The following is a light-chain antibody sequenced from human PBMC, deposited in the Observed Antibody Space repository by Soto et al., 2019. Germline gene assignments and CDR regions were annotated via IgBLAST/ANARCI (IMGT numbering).Light chain of an antibody. CDR3: AAWDDSLSGVV. Sequence: QSVLTQPPSASGTPGQRVTISCSGSSSNIGSNYVYWYQQLPGTAPKLLIYRNDQRPSGVPDRFSGSKSGTSASRAISGLRYDDEADYYCAAWDDSLSGVVFGGGTKLTVL. CDR2: RND. J-gene: IGLJ3*02. CDR1: SSNIGSNY. V-gene: IGLV1-47*01.